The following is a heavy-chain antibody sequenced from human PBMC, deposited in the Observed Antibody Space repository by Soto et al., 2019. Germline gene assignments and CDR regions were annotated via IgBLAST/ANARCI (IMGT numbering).Heavy chain of an antibody. Sequence: QVQLVQSGAELKKPGSSVRVSCKISGDSFSSYAISWVRQAPGEGLEWVGGIIPIFETANYAQKFQGRVTITAVESTATAYMEVTRLRPEDTAIFYCAASDSSSWQHDYWGQGTLIT. D-gene: IGHD6-13*01. J-gene: IGHJ4*02. V-gene: IGHV1-69*01. CDR2: IIPIFETA. CDR3: AASDSSSWQHDY. CDR1: GDSFSSYA.